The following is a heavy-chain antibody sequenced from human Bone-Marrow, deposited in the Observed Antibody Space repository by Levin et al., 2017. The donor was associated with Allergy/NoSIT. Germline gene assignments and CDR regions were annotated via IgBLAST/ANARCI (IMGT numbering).Heavy chain of an antibody. Sequence: GESLKISCAASGFTFSSYGMHWVRQAPGKGLEWVAVIWYDGSNKYYADSVKGRFTISRDNSKNTLYLQMNSLRAEDTAVYYCARSPGTFSDYYYYYGMDVWGQGTTVTVSS. V-gene: IGHV3-33*01. CDR3: ARSPGTFSDYYYYYGMDV. D-gene: IGHD1-14*01. J-gene: IGHJ6*02. CDR2: IWYDGSNK. CDR1: GFTFSSYG.